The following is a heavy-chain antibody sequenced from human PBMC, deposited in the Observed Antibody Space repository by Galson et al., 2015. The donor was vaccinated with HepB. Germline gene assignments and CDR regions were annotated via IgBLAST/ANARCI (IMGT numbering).Heavy chain of an antibody. CDR3: ATVNWGEGGYFDY. CDR2: MNPNSGNT. J-gene: IGHJ4*02. D-gene: IGHD7-27*01. Sequence: SVKVSCKASGYTFTSYDINWVRQATGQGLEWMGWMNPNSGNTGYAQKFQGRVTMTRNTSISTAYMELSSLRSEDTAVYYCATVNWGEGGYFDYWGQGTLVTVSS. CDR1: GYTFTSYD. V-gene: IGHV1-8*01.